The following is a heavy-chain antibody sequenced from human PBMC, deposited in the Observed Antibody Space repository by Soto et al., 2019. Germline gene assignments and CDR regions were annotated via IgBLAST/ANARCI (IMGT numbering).Heavy chain of an antibody. CDR1: GGSISSGGYS. D-gene: IGHD6-19*01. CDR2: IYHSGST. J-gene: IGHJ4*02. V-gene: IGHV4-30-2*01. CDR3: ARGTPVADAY. Sequence: QLQLQESGSGLVKPSQTLSLTCAVSGGSISSGGYSWSWIRQPPGKGLEWIGYIYHSGSTYYNPSLKTRATISVARPKTQFSLKLSSVTAADTAGYYCARGTPVADAYWGQGTLVTVSS.